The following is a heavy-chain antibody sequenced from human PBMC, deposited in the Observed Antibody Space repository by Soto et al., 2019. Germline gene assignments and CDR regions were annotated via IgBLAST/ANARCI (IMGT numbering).Heavy chain of an antibody. Sequence: QVQLVQSGAEVKKPGSSVKVSCKASGGTFSSYTISWVRQAPGQGLEWMGRIIPILGIANYAQKFQGRVTITADKSTSTGYMGRSSLRAEDTAVYYCASGSCSSTSCYVRYYYGMDVWGRGTTVTVSS. CDR3: ASGSCSSTSCYVRYYYGMDV. D-gene: IGHD2-2*01. CDR1: GGTFSSYT. CDR2: IIPILGIA. J-gene: IGHJ6*02. V-gene: IGHV1-69*02.